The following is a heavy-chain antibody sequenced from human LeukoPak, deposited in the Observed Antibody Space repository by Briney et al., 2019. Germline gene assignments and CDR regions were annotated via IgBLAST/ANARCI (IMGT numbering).Heavy chain of an antibody. Sequence: SETLSLTCTVSGGSISSSSYYWGWIRPPPGKGLEWFGSIYYSGSTYYNPSLKSRVTISVDTSKNQFSLKLSSVTAADTAVYYCARRAYSGSYYDAFDIWGQGTMVTVSS. CDR2: IYYSGST. J-gene: IGHJ3*02. CDR3: ARRAYSGSYYDAFDI. CDR1: GGSISSSSYY. D-gene: IGHD1-26*01. V-gene: IGHV4-39*01.